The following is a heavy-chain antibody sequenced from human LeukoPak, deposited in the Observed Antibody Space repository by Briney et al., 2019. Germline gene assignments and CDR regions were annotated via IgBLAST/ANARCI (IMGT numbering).Heavy chain of an antibody. V-gene: IGHV5-51*01. Sequence: GESLKISCQGSGCRFTNYWIGWVRQMPGKGLEWMGIIYPGDSDTRYSPSFQGQVTISADKSISTAYLQWSSLKASDTAMYYCARRPYMSGYDPYYFDYWGQGTLVTVSS. D-gene: IGHD5-12*01. CDR1: GCRFTNYW. J-gene: IGHJ4*02. CDR3: ARRPYMSGYDPYYFDY. CDR2: IYPGDSDT.